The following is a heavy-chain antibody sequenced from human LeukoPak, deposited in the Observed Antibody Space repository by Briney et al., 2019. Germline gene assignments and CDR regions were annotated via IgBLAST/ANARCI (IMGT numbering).Heavy chain of an antibody. CDR3: ARESTVVTPGVFEH. J-gene: IGHJ4*02. CDR2: IYSDGST. D-gene: IGHD4-23*01. Sequence: QPGGSLRLSCAGSGFIASANYLSWVRQAPGKGLEWLSVIYSDGSTYYADSVKGRFTISRDNSKNTLFLQMNSLRVEDTAMYYCARESTVVTPGVFEHWGQGTLVTVSS. V-gene: IGHV3-66*01. CDR1: GFIASANY.